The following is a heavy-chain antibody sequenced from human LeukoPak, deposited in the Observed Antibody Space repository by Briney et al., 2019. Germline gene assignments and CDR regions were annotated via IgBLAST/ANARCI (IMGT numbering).Heavy chain of an antibody. V-gene: IGHV4-34*01. CDR2: INHSGGT. CDR3: ARSDTAMGTFDY. Sequence: SETLSLTCAVYGGSFSGYYWSWIRQPPGKGLEWIGEINHSGGTNYNPSLKSRVTISVDTSKNQFSLKLSSVTAADTAVYYCARSDTAMGTFDYWGQGTLVTVSS. CDR1: GGSFSGYY. D-gene: IGHD5-18*01. J-gene: IGHJ4*02.